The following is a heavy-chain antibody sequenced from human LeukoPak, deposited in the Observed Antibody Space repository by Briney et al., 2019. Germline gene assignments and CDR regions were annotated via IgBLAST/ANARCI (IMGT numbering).Heavy chain of an antibody. D-gene: IGHD3-22*01. V-gene: IGHV3-73*01. CDR1: RVTFSGSA. CDR3: TRHMDYYDSSGYYPIYFDY. J-gene: IGHJ4*02. CDR2: IRSKANSYAT. Sequence: PGGSMRLSCAASRVTFSGSAMHWVRQASGKGREWVGRIRSKANSYATAYAASVKGRFTISRDDSKNTAYLQMNSLKTEDTAVYYCTRHMDYYDSSGYYPIYFDYWGQGTLVTVSS.